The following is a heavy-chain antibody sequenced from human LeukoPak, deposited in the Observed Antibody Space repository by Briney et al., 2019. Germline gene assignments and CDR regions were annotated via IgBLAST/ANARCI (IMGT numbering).Heavy chain of an antibody. CDR2: INPNSGGT. J-gene: IGHJ3*02. V-gene: IGHV1-2*02. CDR1: GYTFIGYY. Sequence: GASVKVSCKASGYTFIGYYMHWVRQAPGQGLEWMGWINPNSGGTKYTQKFQGRVTMTRDTSISTAYMDLSRLRSDDAAVYYCATYYYDSGDDAFDIWGQGTMVTVSS. CDR3: ATYYYDSGDDAFDI. D-gene: IGHD3-10*01.